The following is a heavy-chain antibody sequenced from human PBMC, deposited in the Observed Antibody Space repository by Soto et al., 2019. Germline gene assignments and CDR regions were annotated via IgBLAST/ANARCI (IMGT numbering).Heavy chain of an antibody. CDR1: GFTFSSYA. J-gene: IGHJ6*02. Sequence: GGSLRLSCSASGFTFSSYAMHWVRQAPGKGLEYVSAISCNGGSTYYADSVKGRFTISRDNSKNTLYLQMSSLRAEDTAVYYCVKGRRTYYYDSSGHRGYYGMDVWGQGTTVTVSS. CDR2: ISCNGGST. V-gene: IGHV3-64D*08. D-gene: IGHD3-22*01. CDR3: VKGRRTYYYDSSGHRGYYGMDV.